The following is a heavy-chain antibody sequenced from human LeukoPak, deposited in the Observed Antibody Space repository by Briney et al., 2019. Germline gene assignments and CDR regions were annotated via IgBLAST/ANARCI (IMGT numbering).Heavy chain of an antibody. CDR2: IYYTGST. CDR1: IVSIKNYY. CDR3: GLAAIVVVKGVFDY. J-gene: IGHJ4*02. V-gene: IGHV4-59*12. Sequence: SETLSLTCSFSIVSIKNYYWNWIRQSPGKGLQWIGYIYYTGSTDYNFSLKSRVTISVDTSKNQFSLKLSSVTAADTAVYYCGLAAIVVVKGVFDYWGQGTLVTVSS. D-gene: IGHD3-22*01.